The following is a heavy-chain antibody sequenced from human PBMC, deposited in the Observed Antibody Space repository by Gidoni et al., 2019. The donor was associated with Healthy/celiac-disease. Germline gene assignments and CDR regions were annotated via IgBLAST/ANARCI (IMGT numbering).Heavy chain of an antibody. CDR3: AKDYAMAARSKFYYGMDV. J-gene: IGHJ6*02. Sequence: QVQLVESGGGVVQPGRSLRLSCAASGFTFSSYGMHWVRQAPGKGLEWVAVISYDGSNKYYADSVKGRFTISRDNSKNTLYLQMNSLRAEDTAVYYCAKDYAMAARSKFYYGMDVWGQGTTVTVSS. D-gene: IGHD6-6*01. CDR1: GFTFSSYG. V-gene: IGHV3-30*18. CDR2: ISYDGSNK.